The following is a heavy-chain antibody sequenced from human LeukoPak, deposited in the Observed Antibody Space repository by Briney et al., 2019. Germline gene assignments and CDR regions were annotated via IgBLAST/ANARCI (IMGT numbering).Heavy chain of an antibody. CDR1: GGSFSGYY. CDR3: ARGLRSDYYYYMDV. Sequence: SETLSLTCAVYGGSFSGYYWSWIRQPPWKGLEWIGEINHSGSTNYNPSLKSRVTISVGTSKNQFSLKLSSVTAADTAVYYCARGLRSDYYYYMDVWGKGTTVTVSS. CDR2: INHSGST. V-gene: IGHV4-34*01. J-gene: IGHJ6*03. D-gene: IGHD2-15*01.